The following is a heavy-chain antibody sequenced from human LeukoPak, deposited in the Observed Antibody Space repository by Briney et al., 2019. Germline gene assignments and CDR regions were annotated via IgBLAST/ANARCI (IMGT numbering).Heavy chain of an antibody. V-gene: IGHV3-15*01. CDR3: TTAVSYDFWSGYSDY. Sequence: GGSLRLSCAASGFTFSNAWMSWVRQAPGKGLEWDGRIKSKTDGGTTDYAAPVKGRFTISRDDSKNTLYLQMNSLKTEDTAVYYCTTAVSYDFWSGYSDYWGQGTLVTVSS. D-gene: IGHD3-3*01. CDR1: GFTFSNAW. CDR2: IKSKTDGGTT. J-gene: IGHJ4*02.